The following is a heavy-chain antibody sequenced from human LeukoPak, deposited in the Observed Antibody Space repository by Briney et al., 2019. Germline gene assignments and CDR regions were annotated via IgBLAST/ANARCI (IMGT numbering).Heavy chain of an antibody. J-gene: IGHJ4*02. Sequence: AGGSLRLSCAASGFTFSSYSMNWVRQAPGKGLEWVSYISSSSSTIYCADSVKGRFTISRDNAKKSLYLQMNSLRAEDTAVYYCASSTPGGYDFKWGQGTLVTVSS. V-gene: IGHV3-48*01. D-gene: IGHD5-12*01. CDR2: ISSSSSTI. CDR1: GFTFSSYS. CDR3: ASSTPGGYDFK.